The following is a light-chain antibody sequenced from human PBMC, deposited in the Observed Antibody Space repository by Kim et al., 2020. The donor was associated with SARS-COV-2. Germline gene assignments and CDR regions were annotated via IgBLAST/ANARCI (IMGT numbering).Light chain of an antibody. V-gene: IGLV4-60*03. CDR3: ETWDSNTYRV. Sequence: QPVLTQSSSASASLGSSVKLTCTLSSGHSSYIIAWHQQQPGKAPRYLMKLEGSGSYNKGSGVPDRFSGSSSGADRYLTISNLQSEDEADYYCETWDSNTYRVFGGGTQLTVL. CDR2: LEGSGSY. J-gene: IGLJ3*02. CDR1: SGHSSYI.